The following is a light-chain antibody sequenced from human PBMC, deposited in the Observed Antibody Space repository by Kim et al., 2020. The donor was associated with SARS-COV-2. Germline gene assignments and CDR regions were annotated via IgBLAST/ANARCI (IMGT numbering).Light chain of an antibody. Sequence: ELTQPPSASGTPGQRVTISCSGRSSSIGRNSVNWYQQLPGTAPKLLIYSNNQRPSGVPDRFSGSKSGTSASLTISGLQSEDEADYYCSAWDDNLNGPVFGGGTQLTVL. CDR3: SAWDDNLNGPV. CDR1: SSSIGRNS. CDR2: SNN. J-gene: IGLJ2*01. V-gene: IGLV1-44*01.